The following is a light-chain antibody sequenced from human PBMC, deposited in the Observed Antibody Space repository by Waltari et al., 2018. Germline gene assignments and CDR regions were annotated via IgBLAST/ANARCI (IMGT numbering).Light chain of an antibody. CDR1: QSVSSN. J-gene: IGKJ2*01. CDR3: QQYNNWPPYT. Sequence: ETVMTQSPATLSVSPGERATLSCRASQSVSSNLAWYQQKPGQAPRLLIYGASTRATGIPARFSGSGSGTEFTLIISSLQSEDFAVYYCQQYNNWPPYTFGQGTKLEI. V-gene: IGKV3-15*01. CDR2: GAS.